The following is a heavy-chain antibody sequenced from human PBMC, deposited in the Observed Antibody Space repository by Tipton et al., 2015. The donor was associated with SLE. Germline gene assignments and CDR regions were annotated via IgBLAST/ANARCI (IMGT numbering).Heavy chain of an antibody. V-gene: IGHV3-15*01. CDR1: GFTFSDAW. Sequence: GSLRLSCAASGFTFSDAWMSWVRQAPGKGLEWVGRIKSKSDGGTTDYAAFVKGRFTISRDDSKNTLYLQMNSLKTDDTAVYYCITSLIRYNADYYYYYGMDVWGQGTTVTVSS. CDR3: ITSLIRYNADYYYYYGMDV. D-gene: IGHD1-14*01. J-gene: IGHJ6*02. CDR2: IKSKSDGGTT.